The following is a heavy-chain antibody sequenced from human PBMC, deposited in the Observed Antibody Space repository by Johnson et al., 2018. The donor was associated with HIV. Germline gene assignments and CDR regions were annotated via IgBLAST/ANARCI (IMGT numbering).Heavy chain of an antibody. V-gene: IGHV3-30*04. CDR2: ISYDGSNK. J-gene: IGHJ3*02. CDR1: GFTFSSYA. CDR3: ARGRYAFDI. Sequence: QVQLVESGGGVVQPGRSLRLYCAASGFTFSSYAMHWVRQAPGKGLEWVAVISYDGSNKYYADSVKGRFTISRDNSKNTLYLQMNSLRAEDTAVYYCARGRYAFDIWGQGTMVTVSS.